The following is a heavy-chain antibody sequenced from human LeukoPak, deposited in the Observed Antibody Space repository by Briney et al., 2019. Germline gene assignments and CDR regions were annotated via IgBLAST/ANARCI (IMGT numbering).Heavy chain of an antibody. D-gene: IGHD3-10*01. Sequence: SETLSLTCAVYGGSFSGYYWSWIRQPPGKGLEWIGEINHSGSTNYNPSLKSRVTISVDTSKNQFSLKLSSVTAVDTAVYYCARRGYYGSGRRGGGYIDYWGQGTLVTVSS. CDR2: INHSGST. CDR3: ARRGYYGSGRRGGGYIDY. CDR1: GGSFSGYY. J-gene: IGHJ4*02. V-gene: IGHV4-34*01.